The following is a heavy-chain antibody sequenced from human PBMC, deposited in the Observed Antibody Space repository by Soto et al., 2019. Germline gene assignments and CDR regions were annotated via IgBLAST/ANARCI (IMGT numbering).Heavy chain of an antibody. CDR1: GFSLTSPGMC. D-gene: IGHD1-20*01. CDR3: ARSIRGPRRFNGMDV. CDR2: IERDDDDK. V-gene: IGHV2-70*13. Sequence: SGPTLVNPTATLTLTCTFSGFSLTSPGMCVSWIRQSPGKALEWLALIERDDDDKYYSTSLKTRLTISKDTRNNQVVLTMANMEPADTATYYCARSIRGPRRFNGMDVWGQGTTVTVSS. J-gene: IGHJ6*02.